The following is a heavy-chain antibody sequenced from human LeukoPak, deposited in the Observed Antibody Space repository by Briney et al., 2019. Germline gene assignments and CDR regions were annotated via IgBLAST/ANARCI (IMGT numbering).Heavy chain of an antibody. V-gene: IGHV3-21*01. Sequence: PGGSLRLSCAVSGFSFGSYSMNWVRQAPGKGLEWVSSITSSGSYTNYADSVKGRFTTSRDNAKNSLYLQMNSLRAEDTAVYYCARKGYYDSGTFDIWGQGTMVTVSS. J-gene: IGHJ3*02. CDR1: GFSFGSYS. CDR3: ARKGYYDSGTFDI. CDR2: ITSSGSYT. D-gene: IGHD3-22*01.